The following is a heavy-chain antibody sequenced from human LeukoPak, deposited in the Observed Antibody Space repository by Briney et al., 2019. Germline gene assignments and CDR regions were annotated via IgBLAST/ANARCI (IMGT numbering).Heavy chain of an antibody. J-gene: IGHJ4*02. D-gene: IGHD4-17*01. Sequence: SETLSLTCTVSGGSISSYYWSWIRQPPGKGLEWIGYIYYSGSTNYNPSLKSRVTISADTSKNQFSLKLSSVTAADTAVYHCARSTGLVFDYWGQGTLVTVSS. CDR2: IYYSGST. CDR1: GGSISSYY. CDR3: ARSTGLVFDY. V-gene: IGHV4-59*08.